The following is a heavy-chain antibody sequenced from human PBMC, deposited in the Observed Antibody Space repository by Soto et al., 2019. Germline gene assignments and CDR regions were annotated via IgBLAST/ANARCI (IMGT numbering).Heavy chain of an antibody. CDR1: GFTFSSYS. Sequence: GGSLRLSCAASGFTFSSYSMNWVRQAPGKGLEWVSYISSSSSTIYYADSVKGRFTISRDNAKNSLYLQMNSLRAEDTAVYYCARVDPFRGGMWATNYWGQGTLVTVSS. CDR2: ISSSSSTI. CDR3: ARVDPFRGGMWATNY. D-gene: IGHD3-10*01. V-gene: IGHV3-48*01. J-gene: IGHJ4*02.